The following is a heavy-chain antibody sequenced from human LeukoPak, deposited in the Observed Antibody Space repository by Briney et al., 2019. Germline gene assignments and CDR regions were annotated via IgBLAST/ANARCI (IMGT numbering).Heavy chain of an antibody. J-gene: IGHJ6*02. D-gene: IGHD1-26*01. CDR1: GYTFTSYG. CDR2: ISAYNGNT. Sequence: ASVKVSCKASGYTFTSYGISWVRQAPGQGLEWMGWISAYNGNTNYAQKLQGRVTMTTDISTSTAYMELRSLRSDDTAVYYCARVYRWELLIYYYYYGMDVWAKGPRSPSP. V-gene: IGHV1-18*01. CDR3: ARVYRWELLIYYYYYGMDV.